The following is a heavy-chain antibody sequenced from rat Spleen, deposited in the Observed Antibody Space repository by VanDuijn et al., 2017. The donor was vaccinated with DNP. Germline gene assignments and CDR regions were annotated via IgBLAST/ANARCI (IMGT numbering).Heavy chain of an antibody. D-gene: IGHD4-4*01. CDR3: ARHEGLYSGFPDYFDY. CDR1: GFTFSDSY. Sequence: EVQLVESGGGLVQPGRSLKLSCTASGFTFSDSYMAWVRQAPTKGLEWVTSISPSGGGTYYRDSVKGRFTISRDNAKSTLYLQMNSLRSEDTATYYCARHEGLYSGFPDYFDYWGQGVMVTVSS. J-gene: IGHJ2*01. CDR2: ISPSGGGT. V-gene: IGHV5-25*01.